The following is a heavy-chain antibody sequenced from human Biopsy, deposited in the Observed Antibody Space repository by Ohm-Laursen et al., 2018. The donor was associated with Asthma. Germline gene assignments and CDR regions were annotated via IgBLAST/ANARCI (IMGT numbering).Heavy chain of an antibody. CDR2: ISYDGRET. CDR3: TRDRFYNSVTSESFYYGVDV. J-gene: IGHJ6*02. V-gene: IGHV3-30*03. CDR1: GFRFPIYG. D-gene: IGHD2-21*02. Sequence: SLRLSCSASGFRFPIYGMHWVRQGPGKGPEWVALISYDGRETGYVDSVRGRFTISRDNFRNTVHLQMSSLRPEDSAVYYCTRDRFYNSVTSESFYYGVDVWGQGTTVTVSS.